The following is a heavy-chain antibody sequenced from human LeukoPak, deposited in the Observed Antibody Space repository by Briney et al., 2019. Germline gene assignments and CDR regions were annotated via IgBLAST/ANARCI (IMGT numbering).Heavy chain of an antibody. CDR1: GYTFTTYV. V-gene: IGHV1-8*03. J-gene: IGHJ5*01. CDR3: ARVRPTKGYYSEHYNWFDS. CDR2: MNPDTGNT. Sequence: ASVKVSCKASGYTFTTYVMHWVRQATGQGLEWMGWMNPDTGNTGYAQRFQGRVTITRNMSITTAYMELSSLRSEDTAVYFCARVRPTKGYYSEHYNWFDSWGQGTLVTVSS. D-gene: IGHD2-15*01.